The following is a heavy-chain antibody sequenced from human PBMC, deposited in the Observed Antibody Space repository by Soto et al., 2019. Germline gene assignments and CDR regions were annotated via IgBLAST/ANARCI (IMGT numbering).Heavy chain of an antibody. Sequence: SETLSLTCSISGGTISSYYWTWIRQPPGKGLEWIGYIYYSGSTNYNPSLKSRVTISVDMSKNQFSLNLSSVTAADTAVYYCAREGGKSGDYFDYWGQGIMVTVSS. CDR2: IYYSGST. J-gene: IGHJ4*02. CDR1: GGTISSYY. V-gene: IGHV4-59*12. D-gene: IGHD3-16*01. CDR3: AREGGKSGDYFDY.